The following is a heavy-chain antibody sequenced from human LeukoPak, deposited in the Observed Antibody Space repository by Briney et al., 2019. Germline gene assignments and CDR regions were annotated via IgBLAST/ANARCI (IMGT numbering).Heavy chain of an antibody. J-gene: IGHJ6*02. CDR1: GFTFSSYA. CDR2: ISGSGGST. V-gene: IGHV3-23*01. Sequence: PGGSLRLSCAASGFTFSSYAMSWVRQAPGKGLEWVSAISGSGGSTYYADSVKGRFTISRDNSKNTLYLQMNSLRAEDTAVYYCAKDSIAARLDYYYYYGMDVWGQGTTVIVSS. D-gene: IGHD6-6*01. CDR3: AKDSIAARLDYYYYYGMDV.